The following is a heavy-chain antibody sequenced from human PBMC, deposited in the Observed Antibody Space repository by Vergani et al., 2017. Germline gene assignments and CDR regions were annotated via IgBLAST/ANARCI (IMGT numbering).Heavy chain of an antibody. Sequence: EVQLVESGGGLVQPGGSLRLSCASSVFTFSSYWMHWVRQAPGKGLVWVSRINSDGSSTSYADSVKGRFTISRDNAKNTLYLQMNSLRAEDTAVYYCARELLPNYDFWSGDSQAYYYYDGMDVWSQGTTVTVSS. CDR1: VFTFSSYW. CDR3: ARELLPNYDFWSGDSQAYYYYDGMDV. J-gene: IGHJ6*02. V-gene: IGHV3-74*01. CDR2: INSDGSST. D-gene: IGHD3-3*01.